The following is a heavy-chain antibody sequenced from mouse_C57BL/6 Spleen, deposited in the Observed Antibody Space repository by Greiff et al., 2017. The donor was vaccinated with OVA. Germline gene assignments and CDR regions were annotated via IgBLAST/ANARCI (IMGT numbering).Heavy chain of an antibody. V-gene: IGHV1-82*01. CDR1: GYAFSSSW. CDR2: IYPGDGDT. J-gene: IGHJ1*03. CDR3: ASYYGSSYWYFDV. D-gene: IGHD1-1*01. Sequence: QVQLQQSGPELVKPGASVKISCKASGYAFSSSWMNWVKRRPGKGLEWIGRIYPGDGDTNYNGKFKGKATLTADKSSSTAYMQLSSLTSEDSAVYFCASYYGSSYWYFDVWGTGTTVTVSS.